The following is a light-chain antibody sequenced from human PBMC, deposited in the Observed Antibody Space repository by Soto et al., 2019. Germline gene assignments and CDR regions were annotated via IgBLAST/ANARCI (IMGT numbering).Light chain of an antibody. J-gene: IGKJ1*01. CDR1: QTISSW. CDR3: QQSYNVLSWT. Sequence: DIQMTQSPSTLSGSVGDRVTITCRASQTISSWLAWYQQKPGKAPKLLIYKASTLKSGVPSRFSGSGSGTDFTLTISSLQPEDFASYYCQQSYNVLSWTFGQGTKVDIK. CDR2: KAS. V-gene: IGKV1-5*03.